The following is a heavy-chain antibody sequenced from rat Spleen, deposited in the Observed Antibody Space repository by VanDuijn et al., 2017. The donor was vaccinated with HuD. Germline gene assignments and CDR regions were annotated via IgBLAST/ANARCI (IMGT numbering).Heavy chain of an antibody. CDR1: GFTFSNYG. Sequence: EVQLVESAGGLVQPGRSLKLSCAVSGFTFSNYGMAWVRQAPTKGLEWVATLSYDGITTYYGDSVKGRFNISRDNAKSTLYLQMNSLRSEDTATYYCARQSHYWYFDFWGPGTMVTVSS. CDR2: LSYDGITT. D-gene: IGHD3-8*01. V-gene: IGHV5-29*01. J-gene: IGHJ1*01. CDR3: ARQSHYWYFDF.